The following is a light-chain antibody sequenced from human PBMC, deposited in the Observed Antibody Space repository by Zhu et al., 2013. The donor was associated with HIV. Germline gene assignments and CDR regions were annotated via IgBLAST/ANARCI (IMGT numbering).Light chain of an antibody. J-gene: IGKJ1*01. CDR3: QQRSTWWT. CDR2: GAS. CDR1: QTVSYKH. Sequence: EVVLMQSPGTLSLSPGERATLSCRASQTVSYKHIAWYQQKPGQAPRLLIYGASSRATGIPGRFSGSGSGTDFTLTISSLEPEDSAVYYCQQRSTWWTFGQGTKVEIK. V-gene: IGKV3-11*01.